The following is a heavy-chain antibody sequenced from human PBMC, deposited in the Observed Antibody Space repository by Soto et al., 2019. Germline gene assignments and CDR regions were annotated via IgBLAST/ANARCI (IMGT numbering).Heavy chain of an antibody. D-gene: IGHD2-21*01. CDR3: ARKGEEGWFDP. Sequence: SETLSLTCAVSGYPISSSTSWGWIRQPPGKGLEWIGHIYYSGRTYYNPSLKSRVTMSVDTSKNQFPLKLSSVTAVDTAVYYCARKGEEGWFDPWGQGTLVTVSS. J-gene: IGHJ5*02. CDR1: GYPISSSTS. CDR2: IYYSGRT. V-gene: IGHV4-28*01.